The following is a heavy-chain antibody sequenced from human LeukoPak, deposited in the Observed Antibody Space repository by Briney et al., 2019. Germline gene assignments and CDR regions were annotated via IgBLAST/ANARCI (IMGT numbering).Heavy chain of an antibody. CDR3: ASPLAAAVSYAFDI. CDR2: INPNSGNT. V-gene: IGHV1-8*01. CDR1: GYTFTSYD. J-gene: IGHJ3*02. D-gene: IGHD6-13*01. Sequence: VASVTVSCTASGYTFTSYDINWVRQATGQGLEWMGWINPNSGNTGYAQKFQGRVTMTRNTSISTAYMELSSLRSEDTAVYYCASPLAAAVSYAFDIWGQGTMVTVSS.